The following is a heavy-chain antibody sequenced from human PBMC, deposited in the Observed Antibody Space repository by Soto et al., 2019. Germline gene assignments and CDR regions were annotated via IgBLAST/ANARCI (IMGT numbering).Heavy chain of an antibody. CDR2: LHSGGDT. CDR3: ARDAPYYYASRMDV. J-gene: IGHJ6*02. V-gene: IGHV3-53*04. CDR1: GIPVSSNY. D-gene: IGHD3-10*01. Sequence: EVQLVESGGGLVQPGGSLRLSCVASGIPVSSNYMTWVRQAPGKGLEWVSVLHSGGDTYYANSVKGRFTISRHDSTNTLFLQMNSPTAADTAVYYCARDAPYYYASRMDVWGQGTTVTVSS.